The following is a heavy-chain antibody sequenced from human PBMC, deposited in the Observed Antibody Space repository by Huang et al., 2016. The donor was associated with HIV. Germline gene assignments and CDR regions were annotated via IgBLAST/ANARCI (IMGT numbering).Heavy chain of an antibody. CDR3: ARQWTILEWLLGLDV. J-gene: IGHJ6*02. CDR1: GGSFTGNY. CDR2: VNGSGAT. Sequence: QMQLQQRGAGLLKPSETLSLTCGVSGGSFTGNYLTWFRQAPGKGLEWIGEVNGSGATNYNPSLNGRVTISLDKSNRELSLNLRSVTAADTAVYYCARQWTILEWLLGLDVWGQGTTVIVSS. V-gene: IGHV4-34*02. D-gene: IGHD3-3*01.